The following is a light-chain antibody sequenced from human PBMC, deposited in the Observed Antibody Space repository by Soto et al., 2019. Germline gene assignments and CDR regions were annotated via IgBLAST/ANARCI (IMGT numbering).Light chain of an antibody. CDR3: MQALQTPLT. CDR1: QSLLHSNGYSY. J-gene: IGKJ2*01. CDR2: LGS. V-gene: IGKV2-28*01. Sequence: DIVMTQSPLSLPVTPGEPASISCRSSQSLLHSNGYSYLDWYLQKPGQSPQLLIYLGSNRASGVPVRFSGSGSGTDFTLKISRVEAEDVGVYYCMQALQTPLTFGQGTKLEIK.